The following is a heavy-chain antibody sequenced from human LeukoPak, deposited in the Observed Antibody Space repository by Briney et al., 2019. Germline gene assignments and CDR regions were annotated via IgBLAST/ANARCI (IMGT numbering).Heavy chain of an antibody. Sequence: ASVKVSCKASGYTFTGYFMHWVRQAPGQGLEWMGWINPNSGDTNYAQKFQGRVTMTRDTSISTAYMELSRLRSDDTAVYYCARERTRGKYNWFDPWGQGTLVTVSS. J-gene: IGHJ5*02. CDR1: GYTFTGYF. V-gene: IGHV1-2*02. CDR2: INPNSGDT. CDR3: ARERTRGKYNWFDP.